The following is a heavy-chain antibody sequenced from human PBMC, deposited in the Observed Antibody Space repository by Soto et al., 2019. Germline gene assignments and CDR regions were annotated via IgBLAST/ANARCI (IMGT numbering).Heavy chain of an antibody. J-gene: IGHJ6*02. V-gene: IGHV3-30-3*01. CDR2: ISYDGSNK. CDR1: GFTFSSYA. CDR3: AREAEDTASMDV. D-gene: IGHD5-18*01. Sequence: LRLSCAASGFTFSSYAMHWVRQAPGKGLEWVAVISYDGSNKYYADSVKGRFTISRDNSKNTLYLQMNNLRAEDTAVYYCAREAEDTASMDVWGQGTTVTVSS.